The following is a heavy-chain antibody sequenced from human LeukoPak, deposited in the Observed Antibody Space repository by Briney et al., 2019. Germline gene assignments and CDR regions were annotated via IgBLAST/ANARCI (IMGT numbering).Heavy chain of an antibody. Sequence: SETLSLTCTVSGGSISSSSYYWGWIRQPPGKGLEWIGSIYYSGSTYDNPSLKSRVTISVDTSKNQFSLKLSSVTAADTAVYYCARKAPYYSDSSGPLGTYYFDYWGQGTLVTVSS. J-gene: IGHJ4*02. CDR3: ARKAPYYSDSSGPLGTYYFDY. D-gene: IGHD3-22*01. CDR2: IYYSGST. V-gene: IGHV4-39*07. CDR1: GGSISSSSYY.